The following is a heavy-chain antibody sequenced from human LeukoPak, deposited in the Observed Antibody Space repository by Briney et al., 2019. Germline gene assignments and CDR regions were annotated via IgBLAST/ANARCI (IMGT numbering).Heavy chain of an antibody. Sequence: GGSLRLSCAASGFTVSSNYMSWVRQAPGKGLEWVSAISGSGGSTYYADSVKGRFTISRDNSKNTLYLQMNSLRAEDTAVYYCAKDFYDILTGYYYNWGQGTLSPSPQ. V-gene: IGHV3-23*01. CDR1: GFTVSSNY. D-gene: IGHD3-9*01. CDR3: AKDFYDILTGYYYN. J-gene: IGHJ4*02. CDR2: ISGSGGST.